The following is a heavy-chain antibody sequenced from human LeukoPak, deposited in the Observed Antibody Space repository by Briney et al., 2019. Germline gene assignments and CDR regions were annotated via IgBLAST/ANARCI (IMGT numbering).Heavy chain of an antibody. Sequence: GGSLRLSCAASGFTFSSYAMSWVRQAPGKGLEWVSAISGSGGSTYYADSVKGRFTISRDNSKNTLYRQMNSLIAEDTAVYYCASIVAHDARRFDPWGQGTLVTVSS. CDR3: ASIVAHDARRFDP. CDR1: GFTFSSYA. D-gene: IGHD1-26*01. V-gene: IGHV3-23*01. CDR2: ISGSGGST. J-gene: IGHJ5*02.